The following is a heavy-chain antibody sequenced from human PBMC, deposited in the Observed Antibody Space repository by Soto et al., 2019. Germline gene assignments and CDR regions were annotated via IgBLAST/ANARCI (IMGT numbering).Heavy chain of an antibody. J-gene: IGHJ5*02. CDR1: GGSFSGYY. CDR3: ASWGAKNWFDP. V-gene: IGHV4-34*01. Sequence: SETLSLTCAVYGGSFSGYYWSWIRQPPGKGLEWIGEINHSGSTNYNPSLKSRVTISVDTSKNQFSLKLSSVTAADTAVYYCASWGAKNWFDPWGQGTLVTVSS. CDR2: INHSGST. D-gene: IGHD3-16*01.